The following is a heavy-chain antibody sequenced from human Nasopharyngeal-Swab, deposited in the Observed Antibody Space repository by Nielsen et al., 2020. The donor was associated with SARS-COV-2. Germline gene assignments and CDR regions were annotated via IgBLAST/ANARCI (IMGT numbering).Heavy chain of an antibody. Sequence: GGSLRLSCAASGFTFNHYALQWVRQAAGKGLEWVAIISHDGSQELYAESVRGRFTISRDNSKNAIYLQMNSLSAEDTALYYCARLVALYCSDGACFSDSWGQGTLVTVSS. V-gene: IGHV3-30*04. D-gene: IGHD2-15*01. CDR2: ISHDGSQE. CDR1: GFTFNHYA. CDR3: ARLVALYCSDGACFSDS. J-gene: IGHJ4*02.